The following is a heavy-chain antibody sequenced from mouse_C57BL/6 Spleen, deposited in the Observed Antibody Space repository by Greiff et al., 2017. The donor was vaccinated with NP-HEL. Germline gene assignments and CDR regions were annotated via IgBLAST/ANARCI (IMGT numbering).Heavy chain of an antibody. J-gene: IGHJ2*01. V-gene: IGHV5-12*01. CDR1: GFTFSDYY. Sequence: EVKLVESGGGLVQPGGSLKLSCAASGFTFSDYYMYWVRQTPEKRLEWVAYISNGGGSTYYPDTVKGRFTISRDNAKNTLYLQMSRLKSEDTAMYYCARQRGGYFDYWGQGTTLTVSS. CDR2: ISNGGGST. CDR3: ARQRGGYFDY.